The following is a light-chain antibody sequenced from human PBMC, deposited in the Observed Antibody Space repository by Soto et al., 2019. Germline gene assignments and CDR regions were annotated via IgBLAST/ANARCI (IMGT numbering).Light chain of an antibody. Sequence: DIQMTQSPSTLSASVGDRVSITCRASQSISRQLAWYQQKPGKATNLLIYQASNLETGVPSRFTGSGSGTEFTLTISSLQPDHLATYVCRQYQSYWTFGQGAKVEVK. V-gene: IGKV1-5*03. J-gene: IGKJ1*01. CDR3: RQYQSYWT. CDR1: QSISRQ. CDR2: QAS.